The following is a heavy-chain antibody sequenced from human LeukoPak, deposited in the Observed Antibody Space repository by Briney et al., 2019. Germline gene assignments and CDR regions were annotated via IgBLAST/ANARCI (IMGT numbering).Heavy chain of an antibody. CDR1: GFTFSSYW. CDR2: IKQDGSEK. D-gene: IGHD3-10*01. Sequence: GGFLRLSCAASGFTFSSYWMSWVRQAPGKGLEWVANIKQDGSEKYYVDSVKGRFTISRDNAKNSLYLQMNSRRAEDTAVYYCARVRDRGEIDYWGQGTLVTVSS. J-gene: IGHJ4*02. CDR3: ARVRDRGEIDY. V-gene: IGHV3-7*01.